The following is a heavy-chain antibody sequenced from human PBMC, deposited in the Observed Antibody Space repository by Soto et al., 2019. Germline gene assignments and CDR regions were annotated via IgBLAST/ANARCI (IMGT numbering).Heavy chain of an antibody. Sequence: QVQLVQSGAEVKKPGSSVKVSCKASGGTFSPYTVNWVRQAPGQGLEWMGRIIPFLCVTNYAQKFQARVTLTADTSTTTAYMELSGLRFEDTAVYYCARDWESTVSTWSFGAFWGRGTLVTVSS. D-gene: IGHD3-10*01. J-gene: IGHJ4*02. CDR2: IIPFLCVT. V-gene: IGHV1-69*08. CDR3: ARDWESTVSTWSFGAF. CDR1: GGTFSPYT.